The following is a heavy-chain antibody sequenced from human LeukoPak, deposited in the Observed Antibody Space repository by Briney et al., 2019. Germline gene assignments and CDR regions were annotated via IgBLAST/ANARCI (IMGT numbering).Heavy chain of an antibody. Sequence: GGSLRLSCAASEFAFSSYAMSWVRQAPGKGLEWVSAISGSGGSTYYADSVKGRFTISRDNSKNTLYLQMNSLRAEDTAVYYCAKEECSGGSCYVFDYWGQGTLVTVSS. V-gene: IGHV3-23*01. CDR2: ISGSGGST. D-gene: IGHD2-15*01. CDR1: EFAFSSYA. J-gene: IGHJ4*02. CDR3: AKEECSGGSCYVFDY.